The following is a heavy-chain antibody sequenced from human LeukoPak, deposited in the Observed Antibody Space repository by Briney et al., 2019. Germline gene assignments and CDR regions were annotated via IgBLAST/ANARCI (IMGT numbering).Heavy chain of an antibody. Sequence: GRSLRLSCAASGFTLSSYGMHWVRQAPGKGLEWVAVIWYDGSNKYYADSVKGRFTISRDNSKNTLYLQMNSLRAEDTAVYYCAGSRVYSSSPHFDYWGQGTLVTVSS. J-gene: IGHJ4*02. D-gene: IGHD6-13*01. CDR2: IWYDGSNK. V-gene: IGHV3-33*01. CDR1: GFTLSSYG. CDR3: AGSRVYSSSPHFDY.